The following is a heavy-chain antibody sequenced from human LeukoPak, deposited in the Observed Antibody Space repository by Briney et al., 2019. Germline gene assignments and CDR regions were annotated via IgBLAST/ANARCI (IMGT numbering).Heavy chain of an antibody. D-gene: IGHD6-13*01. CDR3: ARLRHSSWYYYNIGRGWFDP. V-gene: IGHV4-34*01. CDR2: INHSGST. J-gene: IGHJ5*02. CDR1: GGSFSGYY. Sequence: SETLSLTCAVYGGSFSGYYWSWIRQPPGKGLEWIGEINHSGSTNYNPSLKSRVTISVDTSKNQFSLKLSSVTAADTAVYYCARLRHSSWYYYNIGRGWFDPWGQGTLVTVSS.